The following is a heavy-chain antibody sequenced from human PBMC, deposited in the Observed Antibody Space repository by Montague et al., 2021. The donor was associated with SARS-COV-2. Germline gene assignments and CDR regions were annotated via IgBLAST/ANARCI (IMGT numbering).Heavy chain of an antibody. V-gene: IGHV4-59*01. J-gene: IGHJ3*02. CDR1: GGSISSYY. Sequence: SETLSLTCTVSGGSISSYYWSWIRQPPGKGLEWIGYIYYSGSPNYNPSLKSRATISVDTSKNQFSLKLSSVTAADTAVYYCARGSGWMGNAFDIWGQGAMVTVSS. CDR3: ARGSGWMGNAFDI. CDR2: IYYSGSP. D-gene: IGHD6-19*01.